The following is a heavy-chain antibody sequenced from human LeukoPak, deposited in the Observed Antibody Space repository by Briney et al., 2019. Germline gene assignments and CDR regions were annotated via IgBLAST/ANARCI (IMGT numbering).Heavy chain of an antibody. V-gene: IGHV1-18*01. CDR1: GYTFTSYG. CDR3: ARGTEYYDILTGYYPHTFDY. CDR2: ISAYNGNT. J-gene: IGHJ4*02. Sequence: ASVKVSCKASGYTFTSYGISWVRQAPEQGLEWMGWISAYNGNTKYAQKLQGRVTMTTDTSTSTAYMELRSLRSDDTAVYYCARGTEYYDILTGYYPHTFDYWGQGTLVTVSS. D-gene: IGHD3-9*01.